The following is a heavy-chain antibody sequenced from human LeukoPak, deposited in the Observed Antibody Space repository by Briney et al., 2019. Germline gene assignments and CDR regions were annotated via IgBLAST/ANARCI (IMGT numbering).Heavy chain of an antibody. Sequence: SETLSLTCAVSGYSFRSGYYWDWIRQPPGKGLEFIGSMYHSGSTYFNPSLKSRATISVDTSKNQFSLKLSSVNATDTAVYYCARMDNWRHLFDYWGQGTLVTVSS. V-gene: IGHV4-38-2*01. D-gene: IGHD1-20*01. J-gene: IGHJ4*02. CDR3: ARMDNWRHLFDY. CDR1: GYSFRSGYY. CDR2: MYHSGST.